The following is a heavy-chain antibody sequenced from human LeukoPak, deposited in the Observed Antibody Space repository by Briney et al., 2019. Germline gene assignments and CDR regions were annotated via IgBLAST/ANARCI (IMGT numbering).Heavy chain of an antibody. CDR1: GGSISSYY. CDR3: ARGGTTGRYYFDY. CDR2: IYYSEST. J-gene: IGHJ4*02. D-gene: IGHD4-17*01. Sequence: MASETLSLTCTVSGGSISSYYWSWPRQPPGKGLEWIGYIYYSESTNYNPSLKSRVTISVDTSKNQFSLKLSSVTAADTAVYYCARGGTTGRYYFDYWGQGTLVTVSS. V-gene: IGHV4-59*01.